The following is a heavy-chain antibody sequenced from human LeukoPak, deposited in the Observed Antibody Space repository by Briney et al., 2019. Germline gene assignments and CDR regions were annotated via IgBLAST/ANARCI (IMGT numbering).Heavy chain of an antibody. D-gene: IGHD1-26*01. CDR3: VEVVRMGVTSAFDI. J-gene: IGHJ3*02. V-gene: IGHV3-23*01. CDR1: EFTFSNYA. CDR2: STGTGYST. Sequence: PGGSLRLSCAASEFTFSNYAMSWVRQAPGKGLEWVSGSTGTGYSTYYADSVKGRFTISRDNSKNTLYLQMNSLRAEDTAVYYCVEVVRMGVTSAFDIWGQGTMVTVSS.